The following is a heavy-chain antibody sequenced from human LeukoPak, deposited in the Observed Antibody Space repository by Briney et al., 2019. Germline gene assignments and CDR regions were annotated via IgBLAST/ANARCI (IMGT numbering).Heavy chain of an antibody. CDR3: ARGGYSGYDSGPDWFDP. D-gene: IGHD5-12*01. Sequence: ASVKVSCKASGYTFTGYYMHWVRQAPGQGLEWMGWINPNSGGTNYAQKFQGRVTMTRDTSISTAYMELNRLRSDDTAVYYCARGGYSGYDSGPDWFDPWGQGTLVTVSS. V-gene: IGHV1-2*02. J-gene: IGHJ5*02. CDR1: GYTFTGYY. CDR2: INPNSGGT.